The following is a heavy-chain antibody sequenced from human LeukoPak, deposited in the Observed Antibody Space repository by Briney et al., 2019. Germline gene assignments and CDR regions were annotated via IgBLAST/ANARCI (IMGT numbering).Heavy chain of an antibody. CDR2: ISTDGSRT. J-gene: IGHJ4*02. V-gene: IGHV3-64*01. CDR3: ARDSVGGTWYFDY. CDR1: GFSFSTYA. D-gene: IGHD6-25*01. Sequence: GGSLRLSCAAFGFSFSTYAIHWVRQAPGKGLEYVSAISTDGSRTYYGNSVKGRFTISRDKSKNTLYLEMNSLGAEDTAVYYCARDSVGGTWYFDYWGQGTLVTVSS.